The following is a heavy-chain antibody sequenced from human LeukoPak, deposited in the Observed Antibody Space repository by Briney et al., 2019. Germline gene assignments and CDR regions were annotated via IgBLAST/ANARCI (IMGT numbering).Heavy chain of an antibody. CDR2: IRSKAYGGTT. D-gene: IGHD3-10*01. V-gene: IGHV3-49*04. CDR3: TRANYGSGSYYNRDAFDI. J-gene: IGHJ3*02. Sequence: GGSLRLSCVVSGFTFSSYHMNWVRQAPGKGLEWVGFIRSKAYGGTTEYAASVKGRFTISRDDSKSIAYLQMNSLKTEDTAVYYCTRANYGSGSYYNRDAFDIWGQGTMVTVSS. CDR1: GFTFSSYH.